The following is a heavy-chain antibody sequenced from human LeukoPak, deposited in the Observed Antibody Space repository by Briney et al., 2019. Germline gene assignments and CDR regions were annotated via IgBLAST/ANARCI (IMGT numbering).Heavy chain of an antibody. Sequence: GGSLRLSCAASGFTFRIDGLSWVRQAPGKGLGWLANVRQDGSETYYLDSVKGRFTISRDNAKNSLYLEMNSLRGEDTAVYYCTTSDESSGTNWGQGTLVTVSS. D-gene: IGHD3-22*01. CDR2: VRQDGSET. J-gene: IGHJ4*02. V-gene: IGHV3-7*01. CDR1: GFTFRIDG. CDR3: TTSDESSGTN.